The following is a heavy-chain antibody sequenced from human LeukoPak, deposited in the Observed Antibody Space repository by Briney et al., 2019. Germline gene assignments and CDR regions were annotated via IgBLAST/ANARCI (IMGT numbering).Heavy chain of an antibody. CDR1: GYIFTGYY. CDR3: ARRYSSGWYHDY. Sequence: ASVKVSCKASGYIFTGYYMHWVRQAPGQGLEWMGWINPNSGGTNYAQKFQGRVTMTRDTSISTAYMEPSRLRSDDTAVYYCARRYSSGWYHDYWGQGTLVTVSS. D-gene: IGHD6-19*01. J-gene: IGHJ4*02. V-gene: IGHV1-2*02. CDR2: INPNSGGT.